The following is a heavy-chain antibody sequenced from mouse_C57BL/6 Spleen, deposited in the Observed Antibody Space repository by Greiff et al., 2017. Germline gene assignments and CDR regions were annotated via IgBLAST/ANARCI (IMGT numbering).Heavy chain of an antibody. CDR2: IDPETGGT. V-gene: IGHV1-15*01. J-gene: IGHJ2*01. D-gene: IGHD2-4*01. Sequence: VQLQESGAELVRPGASVTLSCKASGYTFTDYEMHWVKQTPVHGLEWIGAIDPETGGTAYNQKFKGKAILTADKSSSTAYMELRSLTSEDSAVYYCTRGGYDYDGGVFDYWGQGTTLTVAS. CDR3: TRGGYDYDGGVFDY. CDR1: GYTFTDYE.